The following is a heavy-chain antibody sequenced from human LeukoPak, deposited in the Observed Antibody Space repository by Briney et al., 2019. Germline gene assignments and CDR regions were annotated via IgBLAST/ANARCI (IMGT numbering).Heavy chain of an antibody. V-gene: IGHV3-23*01. CDR2: ISGSVGST. J-gene: IGHJ5*02. Sequence: GGSLRLSCAASGFTFSSYGMSWVRQAPGKGREGVSAISGSVGSTYYADSGKGRFTISRDNSKNTPYLQMNSLRAEDTAVYYCAKTDRSSWYVSNWFDPWGQGTLVTVSS. CDR3: AKTDRSSWYVSNWFDP. D-gene: IGHD6-13*01. CDR1: GFTFSSYG.